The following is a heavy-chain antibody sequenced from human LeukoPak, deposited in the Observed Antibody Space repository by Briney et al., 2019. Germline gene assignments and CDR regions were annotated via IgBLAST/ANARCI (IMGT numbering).Heavy chain of an antibody. D-gene: IGHD5-18*01. CDR3: ARDVDTNWFDP. V-gene: IGHV3-7*03. J-gene: IGHJ5*02. Sequence: GGSLRLSCAASGFTFSNFWMSWVRQAPGKGLEWVANIKQDGSEKYYVDSVKGRFTISRDNAKNSLYLQMNSLRAEDTAVYYCARDVDTNWFDPWGQGTLVTVSS. CDR2: IKQDGSEK. CDR1: GFTFSNFW.